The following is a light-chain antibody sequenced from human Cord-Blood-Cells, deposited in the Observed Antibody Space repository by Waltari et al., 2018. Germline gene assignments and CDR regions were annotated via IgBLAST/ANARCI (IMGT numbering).Light chain of an antibody. V-gene: IGKV4-1*01. Sequence: DIVMTQSPDSLAVSLGERATINCKYSQSVLYSSNNKNYLAWYQQKPGQPPKLLIYWASTRESGVPDRFSGSGSGTDFTLTISSLQAEDVAVYYCHQYYSTPPTFGQGTKVEIK. CDR1: QSVLYSSNNKNY. J-gene: IGKJ1*01. CDR2: WAS. CDR3: HQYYSTPPT.